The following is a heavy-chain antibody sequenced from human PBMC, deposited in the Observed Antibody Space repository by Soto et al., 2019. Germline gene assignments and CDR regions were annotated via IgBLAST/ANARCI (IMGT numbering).Heavy chain of an antibody. CDR3: ARGGPPIDY. V-gene: IGHV1-2*02. Sequence: ASVKVSCKASGYTFTGSYIHWVRQAPGQGLEWMGWLNPNSGDTKYSQKFQGRVTITRDTSASTAYMELSSLRSEDTAVYYCARGGPPIDYWGQGTLVTVSS. CDR1: GYTFTGSY. CDR2: LNPNSGDT. D-gene: IGHD3-10*01. J-gene: IGHJ4*02.